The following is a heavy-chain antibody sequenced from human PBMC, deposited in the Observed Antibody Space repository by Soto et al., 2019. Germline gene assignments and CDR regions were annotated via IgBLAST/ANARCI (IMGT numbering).Heavy chain of an antibody. Sequence: SETLSLTCAVYGGSFSGYYWSWIRQPPGKGLEWIGEINHSGSTNYNPSLKSRVTISVDTSKNQFSLKLSSVTAADTAVYYCARGPGVFVDIVATPTSDFDYWGQGTLVTVSS. J-gene: IGHJ4*02. D-gene: IGHD5-12*01. CDR3: ARGPGVFVDIVATPTSDFDY. CDR2: INHSGST. CDR1: GGSFSGYY. V-gene: IGHV4-34*01.